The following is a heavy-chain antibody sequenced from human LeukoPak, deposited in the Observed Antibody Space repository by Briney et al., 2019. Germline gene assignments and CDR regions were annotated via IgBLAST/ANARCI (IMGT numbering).Heavy chain of an antibody. Sequence: SETLSLTCTVSGGSISSYYWSWIRQPPGKGLEWIGYIYCNGRANYNPSLESRVTISVDTSKNRFSLKVTSVTAADTAMYYCVRGSGSWGPFDYLGQGTLVFVSS. CDR1: GGSISSYY. J-gene: IGHJ4*02. CDR3: VRGSGSWGPFDY. D-gene: IGHD6-13*01. CDR2: IYCNGRA. V-gene: IGHV4-59*01.